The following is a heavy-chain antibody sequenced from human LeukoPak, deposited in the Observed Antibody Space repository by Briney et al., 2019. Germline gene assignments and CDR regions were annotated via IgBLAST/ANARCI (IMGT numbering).Heavy chain of an antibody. J-gene: IGHJ4*02. Sequence: PGGSLRLSCAASGSTFSSYAMSWVRQAPGKGLEWVSAISGRGGSTFYADSVKGRFTISRDNSKNTLYLQMDSLRVEDTAVYYCAKDYYGSGSYYGFVGYWGQGTLVTVSS. CDR2: ISGRGGST. D-gene: IGHD3-10*01. V-gene: IGHV3-23*01. CDR3: AKDYYGSGSYYGFVGY. CDR1: GSTFSSYA.